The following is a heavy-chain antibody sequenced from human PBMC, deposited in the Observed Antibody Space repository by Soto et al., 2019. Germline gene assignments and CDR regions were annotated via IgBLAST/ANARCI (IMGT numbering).Heavy chain of an antibody. V-gene: IGHV1-69*06. CDR3: AIRRTGYSSGWPFDY. CDR1: GGTFSSYA. J-gene: IGHJ4*02. D-gene: IGHD6-25*01. CDR2: IIPIFGTA. Sequence: QVQLVQSGAEVKKPGSSVKVSCKASGGTFSSYAISWVRQAPGQGLEWMGGIIPIFGTANYAQMFQGRVTIPADKSRSPAYMELSSLSSEDRAMYYCAIRRTGYSSGWPFDYWGQGTLVTASS.